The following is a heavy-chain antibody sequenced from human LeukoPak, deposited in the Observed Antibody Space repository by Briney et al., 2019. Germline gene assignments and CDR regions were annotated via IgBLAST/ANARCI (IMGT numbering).Heavy chain of an antibody. V-gene: IGHV4-59*01. Sequence: PSETLSLTCTVSGGSISSYYWSRIRQPPGKGLEWIGYIYYSGSTNYNPSLKSRVTISVDTSKNQFSLKLSSVTAADTAVYYCARVALGSYWYFDLWGRGTLVTVSS. CDR3: ARVALGSYWYFDL. CDR1: GGSISSYY. J-gene: IGHJ2*01. CDR2: IYYSGST. D-gene: IGHD2-15*01.